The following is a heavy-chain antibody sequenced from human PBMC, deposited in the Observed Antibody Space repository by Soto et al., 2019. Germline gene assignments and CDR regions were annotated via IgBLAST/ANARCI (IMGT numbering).Heavy chain of an antibody. CDR1: GGSSSSYY. J-gene: IGHJ5*02. V-gene: IGHV4-59*01. Sequence: ETLSLTCTVSGGSSSSYYWSWIRQPPGKGLEWIGYIYYSGSTNYNPSLKSRVTISVDTSKNQFSLKLSSVTAADTAVYYCAEMVLGAWFDPWGQGTLVTVSS. CDR3: AEMVLGAWFDP. CDR2: IYYSGST. D-gene: IGHD3-3*02.